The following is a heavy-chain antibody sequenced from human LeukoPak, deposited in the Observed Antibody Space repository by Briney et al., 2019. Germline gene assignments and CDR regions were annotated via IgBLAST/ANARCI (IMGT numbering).Heavy chain of an antibody. V-gene: IGHV3-23*01. CDR2: ISGSGYTT. CDR3: ATKVAGRNYFDY. Sequence: PGGSLRLSCAASGFTFSNYGMSWVRQAPGKGLEWGSAISGSGYTTYYADSVKGRFTISRDNSKNTVYLQMNSLRAEDTAVYYCATKVAGRNYFDYWGQGTLVTVSS. D-gene: IGHD6-19*01. J-gene: IGHJ4*02. CDR1: GFTFSNYG.